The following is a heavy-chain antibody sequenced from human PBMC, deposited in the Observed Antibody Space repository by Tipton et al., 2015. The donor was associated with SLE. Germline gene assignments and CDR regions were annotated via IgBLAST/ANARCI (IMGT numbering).Heavy chain of an antibody. CDR3: GAAAAHGYFQH. V-gene: IGHV3-23*01. D-gene: IGHD6-13*01. CDR2: ISGSGGST. CDR1: GFTFSSYA. J-gene: IGHJ1*01. Sequence: SLRLSCAASGFTFSSYAMSWVRQAPGKGLEWVSAISGSGGSTYYADSVKGRFTISRDNSKNTLYLQMNSLRAEDTAVHYCGAAAAHGYFQHWGQGTLVTVSS.